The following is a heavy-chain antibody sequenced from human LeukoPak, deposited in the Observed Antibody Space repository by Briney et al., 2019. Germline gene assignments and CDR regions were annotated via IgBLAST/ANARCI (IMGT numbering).Heavy chain of an antibody. D-gene: IGHD3-22*01. CDR3: AKQTRYDSPAGGRGFDY. Sequence: GRSLRLSCAASGFTFSSYAMHWVRQAPGKGLEWVAVISYDGSNKYYADSVKGRFTISRDNSKNTLYLQMNSLRAEDTAVYYCAKQTRYDSPAGGRGFDYWGQGTLVTVSS. J-gene: IGHJ4*02. CDR2: ISYDGSNK. V-gene: IGHV3-30-3*02. CDR1: GFTFSSYA.